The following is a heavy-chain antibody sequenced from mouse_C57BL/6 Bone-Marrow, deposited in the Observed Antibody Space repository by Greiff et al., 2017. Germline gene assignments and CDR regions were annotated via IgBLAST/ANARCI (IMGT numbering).Heavy chain of an antibody. D-gene: IGHD4-1*01. V-gene: IGHV1-76*01. J-gene: IGHJ3*01. CDR3: ARGMANWFRFAY. CDR2: IYPGSGNT. CDR1: GYTFTDYY. Sequence: QVQLQQSGAELVRPGASVKLSCKASGYTFTDYYINWVKQRPGQGLEWIARIYPGSGNTYYNEKLKGKATLTAEKSSITAYMQLSSLTSEDSAVYFCARGMANWFRFAYWGQGTLVTVSA.